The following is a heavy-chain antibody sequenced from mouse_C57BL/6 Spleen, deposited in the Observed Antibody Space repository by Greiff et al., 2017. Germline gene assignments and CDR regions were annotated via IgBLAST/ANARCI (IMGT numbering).Heavy chain of an antibody. J-gene: IGHJ1*03. CDR3: ASPYGSSPWYFDV. Sequence: VQLQQPGAELVKPGASVKLSCKASGYTFTSYWMYWVKQRPGQGLEWIGMIHPNSGSTNYNEKFKSKATLTVDKSSSTAYMQLSSLTSEDSAVYYCASPYGSSPWYFDVWGTGTTVTVSS. CDR1: GYTFTSYW. D-gene: IGHD1-1*01. CDR2: IHPNSGST. V-gene: IGHV1-64*01.